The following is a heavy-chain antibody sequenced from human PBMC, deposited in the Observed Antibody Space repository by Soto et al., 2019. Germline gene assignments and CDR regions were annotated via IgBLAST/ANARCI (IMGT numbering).Heavy chain of an antibody. CDR1: GGSFTSYI. J-gene: IGHJ6*03. D-gene: IGHD3-3*01. CDR3: AKSLVFLDPAYMDL. Sequence: QVQLVQSGAEVKKPGSSVKVSCEASGGSFTSYIFTWVRQAPGQGLEWMGRVIPIQGTANYALKFQDRVTITADKSTNTVYMELRNLKPEDTALDYCAKSLVFLDPAYMDLWGKGTTGPVSS. CDR2: VIPIQGTA. V-gene: IGHV1-69*08.